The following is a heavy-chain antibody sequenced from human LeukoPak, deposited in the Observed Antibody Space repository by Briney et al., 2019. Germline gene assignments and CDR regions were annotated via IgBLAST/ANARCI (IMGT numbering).Heavy chain of an antibody. CDR2: IKQDGSEK. D-gene: IGHD6-6*01. CDR1: GFTFSSYW. V-gene: IGHV3-7*01. J-gene: IGHJ5*02. CDR3: ARDGEGDYSSSSSWFDP. Sequence: GGSLRLSCAASGFTFSSYWMSWVRQAPGKGLEWVANIKQDGSEKYYVDSVKGRFTISRDNAKNSLYLQMNSLRAEDTAVYYCARDGEGDYSSSSSWFDPWGQGTLVTVSS.